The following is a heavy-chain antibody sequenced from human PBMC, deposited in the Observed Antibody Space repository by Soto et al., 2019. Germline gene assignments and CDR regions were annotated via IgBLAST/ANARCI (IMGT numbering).Heavy chain of an antibody. CDR1: GFTFSSYG. V-gene: IGHV3-30*18. J-gene: IGHJ6*02. Sequence: GGSLRLSCAASGFTFSSYGMHWVRQAPGKGLEWVAVISYDGSNKYYAYSVKGRFTISRDNSKSTLYLQMNSLRAEDTAVYYCAKSFFDRTAPTAMQNYGMDVWGQGTTVTVSS. CDR3: AKSFFDRTAPTAMQNYGMDV. CDR2: ISYDGSNK. D-gene: IGHD5-18*01.